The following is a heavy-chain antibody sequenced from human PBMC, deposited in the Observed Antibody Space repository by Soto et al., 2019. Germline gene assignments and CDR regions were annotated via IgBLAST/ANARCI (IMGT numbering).Heavy chain of an antibody. CDR1: GGSFSDYY. V-gene: IGHV4-34*01. CDR3: LRKPIYHVVSGYYSVDY. Sequence: QVQLRQWGAGLLKPSATLSLTCAVFGGSFSDYYWTWIRQPPGKGLEWIVEINHSGTTSYNPSLKSRLTISVDTSNNQFCRKLSSVTATDSSVYYCLRKPIYHVVSGYYSVDYWGQGTLVTVSS. J-gene: IGHJ4*02. CDR2: INHSGTT. D-gene: IGHD3-9*01.